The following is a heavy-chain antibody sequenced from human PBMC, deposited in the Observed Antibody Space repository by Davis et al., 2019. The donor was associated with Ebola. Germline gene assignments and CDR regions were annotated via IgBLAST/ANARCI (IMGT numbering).Heavy chain of an antibody. Sequence: LRLSCTVSGGSISSSSYYWGWIRQHPGKGLEWIGYIYYSGSTYYNPSLKSRVTISVDTSKNQFSLKLSSVTAADTAVYYCARGTRVSGVNFDYWGQGTLVTVSS. J-gene: IGHJ4*02. D-gene: IGHD2-8*01. CDR3: ARGTRVSGVNFDY. CDR1: GGSISSSSYY. V-gene: IGHV4-31*03. CDR2: IYYSGST.